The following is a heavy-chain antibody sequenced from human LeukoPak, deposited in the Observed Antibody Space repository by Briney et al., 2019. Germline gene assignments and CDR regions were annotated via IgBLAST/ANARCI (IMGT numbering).Heavy chain of an antibody. CDR2: INPNSGGT. J-gene: IGHJ5*02. V-gene: IGHV1-2*02. CDR3: ARDYDYAWGTYRYMSRRLVQRELHWLDP. CDR1: GYTFTGYY. D-gene: IGHD3-16*02. Sequence: GASVKVSCKASGYTFTGYYMHWVRQAPGQGLEWMGWINPNSGGTNYAQKFQGRVTMTRDTSISTAYMELSSLRSEDTAVYYCARDYDYAWGTYRYMSRRLVQRELHWLDPRGQGTLVTVSS.